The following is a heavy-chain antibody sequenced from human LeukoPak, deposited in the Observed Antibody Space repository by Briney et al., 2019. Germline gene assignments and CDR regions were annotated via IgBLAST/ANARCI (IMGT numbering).Heavy chain of an antibody. CDR1: GGSISNSGYY. J-gene: IGHJ3*02. D-gene: IGHD5-18*01. V-gene: IGHV4-39*07. Sequence: PSETLSLTCTVSGGSISNSGYYWAWIRQPPGKGLDWIGSMYYSGSTYYNSSLKSRVTISEDTSKNQFSVKLSSVTAADSAVYYCARGSIGGYTYGGAFDIWGQGTMVTVSS. CDR2: MYYSGST. CDR3: ARGSIGGYTYGGAFDI.